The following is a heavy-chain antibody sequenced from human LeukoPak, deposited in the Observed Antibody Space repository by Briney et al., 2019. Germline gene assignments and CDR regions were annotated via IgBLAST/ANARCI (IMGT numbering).Heavy chain of an antibody. D-gene: IGHD6-19*01. Sequence: PSETLSLTCTVSGGSIRSYYWSWVRQPPGKGREWIGYIYYSGSTNYNPSPKSRVTISADTSKNHFPLKLSSVTAADTAVYYCARRIAVAGTFDYWGQGTLVTVSS. CDR2: IYYSGST. CDR1: GGSIRSYY. CDR3: ARRIAVAGTFDY. V-gene: IGHV4-59*01. J-gene: IGHJ4*02.